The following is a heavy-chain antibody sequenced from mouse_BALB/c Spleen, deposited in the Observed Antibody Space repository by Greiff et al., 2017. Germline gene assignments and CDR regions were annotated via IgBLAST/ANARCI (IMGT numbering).Heavy chain of an antibody. CDR3: ARDGTYYGNLYWYFDV. CDR1: GFSLTSYG. J-gene: IGHJ1*01. V-gene: IGHV2-9*02. Sequence: LVAPSQSLSITCTVSGFSLTSYGVHWVRQPPGKGLEWLGVIWAGGSTNYNSALMSRLSISKDNSKSQVFLKMNSLQTDDTAMYYCARDGTYYGNLYWYFDVWGAGTTVTVSS. CDR2: IWAGGST. D-gene: IGHD2-10*01.